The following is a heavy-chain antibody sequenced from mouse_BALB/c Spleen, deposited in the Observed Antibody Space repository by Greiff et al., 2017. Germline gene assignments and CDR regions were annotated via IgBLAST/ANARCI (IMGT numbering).Heavy chain of an antibody. V-gene: IGHV5-9-4*01. J-gene: IGHJ4*01. Sequence: EVQLVESGGGLVKPGGSLKLSCAASGFTFSSYAMSWVRQSPEKRLEWVAEISSGGSYTYYPDTVTGRFTISRDNAKNTLYLEMSSLRSEDTAMYYCARGYYDYDGAMDYWGQGTSVTVSS. CDR2: ISSGGSYT. CDR1: GFTFSSYA. D-gene: IGHD2-4*01. CDR3: ARGYYDYDGAMDY.